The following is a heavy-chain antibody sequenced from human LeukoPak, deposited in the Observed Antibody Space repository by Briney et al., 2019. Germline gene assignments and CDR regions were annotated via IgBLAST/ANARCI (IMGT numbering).Heavy chain of an antibody. J-gene: IGHJ5*02. CDR1: GYTFSSYG. Sequence: GASVKVSCKASGYTFSSYGISWVRQAPGQGLEWVGWIRGDNGNTNYAQKFQGRVTITRNTSISTAYMELSSLRSEDTAVYYCARRRYSSGWLGFDPWGQGTLVTVSS. CDR2: IRGDNGNT. CDR3: ARRRYSSGWLGFDP. V-gene: IGHV1-18*01. D-gene: IGHD6-19*01.